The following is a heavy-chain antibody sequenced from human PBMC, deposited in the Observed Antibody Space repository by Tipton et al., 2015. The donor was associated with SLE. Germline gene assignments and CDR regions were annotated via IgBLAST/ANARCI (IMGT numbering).Heavy chain of an antibody. CDR1: GASISSYY. CDR3: ARRSTRDDY. Sequence: TLSLTCAVSGASISSYYWTWIRQPPGKTLEWIGYIYYSGSTIYNPSLKSRVTIAIDVSKNHFSLKLNSVTAADTAVYYCARRSTRDDYWGQGTLVTVSS. D-gene: IGHD4-11*01. J-gene: IGHJ4*02. CDR2: IYYSGST. V-gene: IGHV4-59*08.